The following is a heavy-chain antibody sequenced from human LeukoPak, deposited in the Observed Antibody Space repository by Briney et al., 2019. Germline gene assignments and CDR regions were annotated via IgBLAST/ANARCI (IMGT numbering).Heavy chain of an antibody. CDR3: ARNYGDFGRYYYMDV. Sequence: GGSLRLSCAASGFTVSTNYMSWVRQAPGKGLEWLSYITGSSGLIYYADSVKGRFTISRDNAKNSLYLQMNSLRAEDTAVYYCARNYGDFGRYYYMDVWGKGTTVIVSS. V-gene: IGHV3-48*01. D-gene: IGHD4-17*01. CDR2: ITGSSGLI. J-gene: IGHJ6*03. CDR1: GFTVSTNY.